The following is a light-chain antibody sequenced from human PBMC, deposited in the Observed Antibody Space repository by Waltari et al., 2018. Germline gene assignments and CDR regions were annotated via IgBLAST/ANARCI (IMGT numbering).Light chain of an antibody. V-gene: IGLV2-8*01. Sequence: QSALTQPPSASGSPGQSVAISCTGTSSDIGRYNLVSWYQQDPGHAPKLIVYDVTKRPSGVPERFSGSKSGNTASLIVSGLQAGDEADYYCSSYAGSGTVVFGGGTKLTVL. CDR3: SSYAGSGTVV. CDR2: DVT. J-gene: IGLJ2*01. CDR1: SSDIGRYNL.